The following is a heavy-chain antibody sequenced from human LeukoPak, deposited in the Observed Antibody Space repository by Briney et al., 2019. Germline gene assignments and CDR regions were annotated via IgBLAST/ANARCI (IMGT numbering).Heavy chain of an antibody. V-gene: IGHV3-30*02. Sequence: GGSLRLSCAASGFTFSSYGMHWVRQAPGKGLEGVAFIRYDGSNKYYADSVKGRFTISRDNSKNTLYLQMNSLRAEDTAVYYCAKDNSYYGSGSYLDYWGQGTLVTVSS. CDR1: GFTFSSYG. J-gene: IGHJ4*02. D-gene: IGHD3-10*01. CDR3: AKDNSYYGSGSYLDY. CDR2: IRYDGSNK.